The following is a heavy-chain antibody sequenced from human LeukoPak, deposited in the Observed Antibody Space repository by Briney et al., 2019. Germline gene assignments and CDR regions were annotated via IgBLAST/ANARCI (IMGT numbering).Heavy chain of an antibody. CDR2: ITPMLGTT. Sequence: ASVKVSCKASGGTFSNYAISWVRQAPGQGLEGMGRITPMLGTTNYAQKFQGRVTIATDESTSTAYMEVSSLRSEDTAVYYCARSSHYGPVSGYYYYMDVWGKGTTVTVSS. D-gene: IGHD3-10*01. CDR1: GGTFSNYA. J-gene: IGHJ6*03. CDR3: ARSSHYGPVSGYYYYMDV. V-gene: IGHV1-69*11.